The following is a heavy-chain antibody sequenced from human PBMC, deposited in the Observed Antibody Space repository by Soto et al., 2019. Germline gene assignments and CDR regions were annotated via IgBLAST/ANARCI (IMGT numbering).Heavy chain of an antibody. D-gene: IGHD6-13*01. CDR3: ARIESIARNCLDP. V-gene: IGHV5-10-1*01. J-gene: IGHJ5*01. CDR1: GFSFTNYW. Sequence: GESLKISCKGSGFSFTNYWISWVRQTPGKGLEWMGNIDPVDSYTNYSPSFQGHVTFSADTSISTAYLQWSSLKASDTAMYFCARIESIARNCLDPWGQGTLVTVSS. CDR2: IDPVDSYT.